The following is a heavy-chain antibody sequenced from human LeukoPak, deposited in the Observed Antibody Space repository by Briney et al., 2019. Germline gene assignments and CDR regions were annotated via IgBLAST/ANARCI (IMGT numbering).Heavy chain of an antibody. V-gene: IGHV1-69*04. J-gene: IGHJ4*02. Sequence: ASVKVSCKASGGTFSSYAISWVRQAPGQGLEWMGRIIPILGIANYAQKFQGRVTITADKSTSTAYMELNSLRAEDTAVYYCAKHVLLWFGELSRFDYWGQGTLVTVSS. CDR2: IIPILGIA. D-gene: IGHD3-10*01. CDR3: AKHVLLWFGELSRFDY. CDR1: GGTFSSYA.